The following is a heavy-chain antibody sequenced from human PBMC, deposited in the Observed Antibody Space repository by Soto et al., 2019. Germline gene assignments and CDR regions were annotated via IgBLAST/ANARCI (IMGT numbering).Heavy chain of an antibody. CDR1: GYIFTGYH. V-gene: IGHV1-2*02. Sequence: ASVKVSCKASGYIFTGYHIHWVRQAPGRGLEWMGWINPNSGDTEYAQNFQGRVTMTRDTSFNLVYMEMSGLMSDDTAVYYCARDGKKYYDFWSGYKPYGMDVWGQGTTVTVSS. CDR3: ARDGKKYYDFWSGYKPYGMDV. J-gene: IGHJ6*02. D-gene: IGHD3-3*01. CDR2: INPNSGDT.